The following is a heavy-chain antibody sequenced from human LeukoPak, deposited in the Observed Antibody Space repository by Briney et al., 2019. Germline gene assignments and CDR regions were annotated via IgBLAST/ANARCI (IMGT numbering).Heavy chain of an antibody. Sequence: GASVKVSCKASGYTFTGYYMHWVRQVPGQGPEWMGWINPNTGDTIYAQKFQGRVTMTRDTSISTAYMDLTRLTSDDTAVYYCARPSLGSGATPSNYWGQGTLVTVSS. CDR1: GYTFTGYY. D-gene: IGHD2-15*01. CDR3: ARPSLGSGATPSNY. CDR2: INPNTGDT. J-gene: IGHJ4*02. V-gene: IGHV1-2*02.